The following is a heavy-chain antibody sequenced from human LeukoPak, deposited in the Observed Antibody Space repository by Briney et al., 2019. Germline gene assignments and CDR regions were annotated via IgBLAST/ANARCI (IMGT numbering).Heavy chain of an antibody. Sequence: SETLSLTCTVSGYSISSGYYWGWIRQPPGKGLEWIGSIYHSGSTYYNPSLKSRVTISVDTSKNQFSLKLSSVTAADTAVYYCAREYSSSSGLGYWGQGTLVTVSS. J-gene: IGHJ4*02. V-gene: IGHV4-38-2*02. D-gene: IGHD6-6*01. CDR3: AREYSSSSGLGY. CDR2: IYHSGST. CDR1: GYSISSGYY.